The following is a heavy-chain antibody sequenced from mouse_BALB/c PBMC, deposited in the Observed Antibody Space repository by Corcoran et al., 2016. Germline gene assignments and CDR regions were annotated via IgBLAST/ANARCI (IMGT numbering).Heavy chain of an antibody. D-gene: IGHD2-4*01. CDR1: GYSFTGYY. CDR2: ISCYNGAT. Sequence: LVKTGASVKISCKASGYSFTGYYMHWVKQSHGKSLEWIGYISCYNGATSYNQKFKGKATFTVDTSSSTAYMQFNSLTSEDSAVYYCARFYYDPPYAMDYWGQGTSVTVSS. V-gene: IGHV1S34*01. CDR3: ARFYYDPPYAMDY. J-gene: IGHJ4*01.